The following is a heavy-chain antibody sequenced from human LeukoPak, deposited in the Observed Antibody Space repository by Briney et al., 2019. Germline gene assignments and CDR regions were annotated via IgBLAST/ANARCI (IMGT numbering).Heavy chain of an antibody. V-gene: IGHV3-66*01. CDR1: GLIVSSNN. J-gene: IGHJ4*02. D-gene: IGHD6-19*01. Sequence: GGSLRLFCEASGLIVSSNNMNWVRQAPGKGLEWVSLIYSGGNTYYADSVKGRFTISRDNSKNTVYVQMNSLRAEDTAVYYCTRDGAVAGFLYDYWGQGTLVTVST. CDR3: TRDGAVAGFLYDY. CDR2: IYSGGNT.